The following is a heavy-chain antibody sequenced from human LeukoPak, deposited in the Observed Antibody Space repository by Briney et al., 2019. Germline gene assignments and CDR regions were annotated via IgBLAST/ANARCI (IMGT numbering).Heavy chain of an antibody. CDR3: ARHGYDGFDM. D-gene: IGHD6-13*01. CDR1: GFTFSSYN. J-gene: IGHJ3*02. V-gene: IGHV3-21*01. Sequence: GGSLRLSCAASGFTFSSYNMNWVRQAPGKGLEWVSSISISSTSIYYTDSVKGRFTISRDNAKNSMDMQMNSLRAEDTAVYYCARHGYDGFDMWGQGTMVTVSS. CDR2: ISISSTSI.